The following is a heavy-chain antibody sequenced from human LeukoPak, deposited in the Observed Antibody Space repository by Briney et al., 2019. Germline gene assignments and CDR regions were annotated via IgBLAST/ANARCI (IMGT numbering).Heavy chain of an antibody. Sequence: ASVKVSCKASGYTFTSYGISWVRQAPGQGLEWMGWISAYNGNTNYAQKLQGRVTMTTDTSTSTAYMELRSLRSDDTAVYYCAREEAARPDKSWFDPWGQGTLVTVSS. CDR3: AREEAARPDKSWFDP. CDR2: ISAYNGNT. V-gene: IGHV1-18*01. CDR1: GYTFTSYG. D-gene: IGHD6-6*01. J-gene: IGHJ5*02.